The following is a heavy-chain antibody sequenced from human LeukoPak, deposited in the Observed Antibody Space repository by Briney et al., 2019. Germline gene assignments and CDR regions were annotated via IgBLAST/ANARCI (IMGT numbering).Heavy chain of an antibody. D-gene: IGHD3-10*01. CDR1: GFTFSSYS. Sequence: GGSLRLSCVASGFTFSSYSMNWVRQAPGKGLEWVSYISSSSSTIYYADSVKGRFTISRDNAKNSLYLQMNSLRAEDTAVYYCARDKTYYYGSGPSYYGMDVWGQGTTVTVSS. CDR2: ISSSSSTI. CDR3: ARDKTYYYGSGPSYYGMDV. V-gene: IGHV3-48*01. J-gene: IGHJ6*02.